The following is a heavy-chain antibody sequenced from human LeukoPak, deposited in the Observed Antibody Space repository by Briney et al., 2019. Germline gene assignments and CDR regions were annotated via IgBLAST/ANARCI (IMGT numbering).Heavy chain of an antibody. J-gene: IGHJ4*02. CDR2: FYYTGST. V-gene: IGHV4-39*07. CDR1: GGSISSNGYY. D-gene: IGHD6-19*01. CDR3: AREQWPYFDY. Sequence: SETLSLTCTVSGGSISSNGYYWGWIRQPPGKGLEWIGSFYYTGSTFYSPSLKSRVTISVDTSKNQFSLKLSSVTAADTAVYYCAREQWPYFDYWGQGTLVTVSS.